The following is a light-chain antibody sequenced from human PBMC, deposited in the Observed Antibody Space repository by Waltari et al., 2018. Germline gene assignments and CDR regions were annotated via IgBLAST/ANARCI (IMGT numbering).Light chain of an antibody. CDR3: QKYDSAPRT. J-gene: IGKJ1*01. CDR2: AAS. CDR1: QGITNY. V-gene: IGKV1-27*01. Sequence: DIQMTQSPSSLSASVGDRVTITCRASQGITNYLAWYQHKPGKVPKILIYAASTLHSGVPFPFSGSGSGTDFTLTISSLQPEDVATYYCQKYDSAPRTFGQGTKVEIK.